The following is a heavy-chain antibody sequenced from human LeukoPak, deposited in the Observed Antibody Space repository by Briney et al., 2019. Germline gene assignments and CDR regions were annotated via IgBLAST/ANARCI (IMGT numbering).Heavy chain of an antibody. D-gene: IGHD4/OR15-4a*01. CDR3: ARGSLLYGANSGVDY. V-gene: IGHV1-8*01. Sequence: ASVKVSCKASGYTFTSYDINWVRQATGQGLEWMGWMNPNSGNTGYPQRFQGRVTMTRNTSISTAYMELSSLRSEDTAVHYCARGSLLYGANSGVDYWGQGTLVTVSS. CDR1: GYTFTSYD. J-gene: IGHJ4*02. CDR2: MNPNSGNT.